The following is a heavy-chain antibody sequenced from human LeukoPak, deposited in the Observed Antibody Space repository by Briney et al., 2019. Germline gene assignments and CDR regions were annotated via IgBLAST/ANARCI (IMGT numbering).Heavy chain of an antibody. CDR2: ISSSSSYI. D-gene: IGHD2-2*01. V-gene: IGHV3-21*01. CDR1: GFTFSSYG. Sequence: GGSLRLSCAASGFTFSSYGMSWVRQAPGKGLEWVSSISSSSSYIYYADSVKGRFTISRDNAKNSLYLQMNSLRAEDTAVYYCARDLKYQLPFDYWGQGTLVTVSS. J-gene: IGHJ4*02. CDR3: ARDLKYQLPFDY.